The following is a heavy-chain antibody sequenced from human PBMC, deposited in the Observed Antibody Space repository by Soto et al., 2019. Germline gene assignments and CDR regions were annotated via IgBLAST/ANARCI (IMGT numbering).Heavy chain of an antibody. CDR2: IYYSGST. Sequence: QVQLQESGPGLVKPSQTLSLTCTVSGGSISSGDYYWSWIRQPPGKGLEWIGSIYYSGSTYYNPSLKLRVTISVDTAKNQFSLKLNSVTAADTAVYYCASRHSSPYFDYWGQGTLVTVSS. CDR3: ASRHSSPYFDY. V-gene: IGHV4-30-4*01. J-gene: IGHJ4*02. D-gene: IGHD6-13*01. CDR1: GGSISSGDYY.